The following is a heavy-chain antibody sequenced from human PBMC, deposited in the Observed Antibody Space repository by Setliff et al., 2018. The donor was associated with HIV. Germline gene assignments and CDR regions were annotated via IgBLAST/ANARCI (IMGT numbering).Heavy chain of an antibody. V-gene: IGHV4-61*02. Sequence: SETLSLTCTVSGGSISSGSYYWSWIRQPAGKGLEWIGRIYTSGSTNYNPSLKSRVTISVDTSKNQFSLKLSSVTAADTAAYYCARDQSSSGWYDAEAFDIWGQGTMVTVSS. J-gene: IGHJ3*02. CDR3: ARDQSSSGWYDAEAFDI. CDR1: GGSISSGSYY. CDR2: IYTSGST. D-gene: IGHD6-19*01.